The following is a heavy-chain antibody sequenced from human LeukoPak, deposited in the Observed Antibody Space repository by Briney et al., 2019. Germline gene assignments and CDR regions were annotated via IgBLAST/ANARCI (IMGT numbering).Heavy chain of an antibody. Sequence: GGSLRLSCAASGFTFSSYGMSWVRQAPGEGLEWVSAISGSGGSTYYADSVKGRFTISRDNSKNTLYLQMNSLRAEDTAIYYCAKGKRDQLLLCAFDIWGQGTMVTVSS. D-gene: IGHD2-2*01. CDR3: AKGKRDQLLLCAFDI. V-gene: IGHV3-23*01. CDR2: ISGSGGST. CDR1: GFTFSSYG. J-gene: IGHJ3*02.